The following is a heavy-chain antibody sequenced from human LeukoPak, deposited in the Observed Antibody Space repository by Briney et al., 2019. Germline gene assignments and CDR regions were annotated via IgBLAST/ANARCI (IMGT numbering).Heavy chain of an antibody. D-gene: IGHD3-22*01. CDR1: GYTFTGYY. CDR2: INPNSGGT. CDR3: ARYDSSLLGY. J-gene: IGHJ4*02. V-gene: IGHV1-2*02. Sequence: ASVKVSCKASGYTFTGYYMHWGRQAPGQGLEWMGWINPNSGGTNCAQKFQGRVTMTRDTSISTAYMELSRLRSDDTAVYYCARYDSSLLGYWGQGTLVTVSS.